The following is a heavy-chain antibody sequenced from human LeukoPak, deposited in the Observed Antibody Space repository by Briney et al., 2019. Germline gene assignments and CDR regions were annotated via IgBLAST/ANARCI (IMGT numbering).Heavy chain of an antibody. J-gene: IGHJ5*02. V-gene: IGHV5-51*01. Sequence: GESLKISCKGSGYSFTNYWIAWVRQMPGKGLEWMGIVYPGDSNSKYSPSFQGQVIISAEKSISTAYLQWSSLKASDTAMYYCARQEYCSGGSCYTWFDPWGQGTLVTVSS. CDR2: VYPGDSNS. CDR3: ARQEYCSGGSCYTWFDP. CDR1: GYSFTNYW. D-gene: IGHD2-15*01.